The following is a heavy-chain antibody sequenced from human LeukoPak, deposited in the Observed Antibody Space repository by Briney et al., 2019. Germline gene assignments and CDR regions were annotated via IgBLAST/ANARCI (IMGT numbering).Heavy chain of an antibody. CDR2: INTNTGNP. CDR3: ARRGHGSYSNYYFDF. CDR1: GYTFTSYA. Sequence: ASVKVSCKASGYTFTSYAMNWVRQAPRQGLEWMGWINTNTGNPTYAQGFTGRFVFSLDTSVSTAYLQISSLKAEDTAVYYCARRGHGSYSNYYFDFWGQGTLVTVSS. J-gene: IGHJ4*02. D-gene: IGHD4-11*01. V-gene: IGHV7-4-1*02.